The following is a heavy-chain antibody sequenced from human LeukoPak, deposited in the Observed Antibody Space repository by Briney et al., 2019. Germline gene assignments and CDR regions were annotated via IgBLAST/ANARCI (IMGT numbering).Heavy chain of an antibody. CDR2: ISGSGGST. J-gene: IGHJ4*02. Sequence: GGSLRPSCAASGFTFSSYGMSWVRQAPGKGLEWVSAISGSGGSTYYADSVKGRFTISRDNSKNTLYLQMNSLRAEDTAVYYCAKARGPHCSSTSCYVPFDYWGQGTLVTVSS. CDR3: AKARGPHCSSTSCYVPFDY. CDR1: GFTFSSYG. V-gene: IGHV3-23*01. D-gene: IGHD2-2*01.